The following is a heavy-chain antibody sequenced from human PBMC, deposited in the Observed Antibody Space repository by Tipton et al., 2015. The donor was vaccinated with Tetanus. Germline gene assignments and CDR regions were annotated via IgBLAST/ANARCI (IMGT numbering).Heavy chain of an antibody. CDR2: IYDSGSI. CDR3: ARERYIHYGMDV. V-gene: IGHV4-31*03. CDR1: GGSISSGGYY. J-gene: IGHJ6*02. D-gene: IGHD1-1*01. Sequence: LSLTCIVSGGSISSGGYYWSWIRQPPGKGLEWIGYIYDSGSIYYNPSLKSRVSISIDTSKNQFSLKLSSVTAADTAVYYCARERYIHYGMDVWGQGTTVTVSS.